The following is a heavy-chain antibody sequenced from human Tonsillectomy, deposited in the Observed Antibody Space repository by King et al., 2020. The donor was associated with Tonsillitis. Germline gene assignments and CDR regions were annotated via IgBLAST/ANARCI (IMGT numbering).Heavy chain of an antibody. CDR3: AASPAGPYYSDTSRDYYFDY. Sequence: QLVESGPEVKKPGTSVKVSCKASGFTFTNSAMQWVRQARGQRLEWIGWIVVGSGNTNYAQKFHERVTITRDMSTSTAYMELSSLRSEDTAVYYCAASPAGPYYSDTSRDYYFDYWAQGPLVPVSS. CDR1: GFTFTNSA. D-gene: IGHD3-22*01. J-gene: IGHJ4*02. CDR2: IVVGSGNT. V-gene: IGHV1-58*02.